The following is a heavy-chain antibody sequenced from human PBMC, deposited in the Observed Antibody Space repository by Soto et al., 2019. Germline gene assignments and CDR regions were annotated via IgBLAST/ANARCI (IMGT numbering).Heavy chain of an antibody. V-gene: IGHV3-23*01. CDR1: GFTFSSYA. D-gene: IGHD2-2*01. Sequence: EVQLLESGGGLVQPGGSLRLSFAASGFTFSSYAMSWVRQAPGKGLEWVSAISGSGGSTYYADSVKGRFTISRDNSKNTLYLQMNSLRAEDTAVYYCAKGGSTSDYYYYYYYMDVWGKGTTVTVSS. J-gene: IGHJ6*03. CDR3: AKGGSTSDYYYYYYYMDV. CDR2: ISGSGGST.